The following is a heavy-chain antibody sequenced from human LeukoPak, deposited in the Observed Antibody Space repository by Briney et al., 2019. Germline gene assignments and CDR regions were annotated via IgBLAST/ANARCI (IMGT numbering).Heavy chain of an antibody. Sequence: SVKVSCKASGGTFSSYAISWVRQAPGQGLEWMGRIIPILGIANYAQRFQGRVTITADKSTSTAYMELSSLRSEDTAVYYCARDVKYYDSSGYPFDYWGQGTLVTVSS. D-gene: IGHD3-22*01. V-gene: IGHV1-69*04. CDR1: GGTFSSYA. J-gene: IGHJ4*02. CDR3: ARDVKYYDSSGYPFDY. CDR2: IIPILGIA.